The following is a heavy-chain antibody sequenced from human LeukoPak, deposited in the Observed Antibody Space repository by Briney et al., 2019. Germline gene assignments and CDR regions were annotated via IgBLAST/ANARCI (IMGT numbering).Heavy chain of an antibody. Sequence: GGSLRLSCVASGFTFSNYWMHWVRQAPGKGLVWVSSINSDGSRKYYADFAKGRVTISRDNVKNTLSLQMNSLRLEDTAVHYCASIDDYWGQGTLVTVST. J-gene: IGHJ4*02. CDR3: ASIDDY. V-gene: IGHV3-74*01. CDR2: INSDGSRK. CDR1: GFTFSNYW.